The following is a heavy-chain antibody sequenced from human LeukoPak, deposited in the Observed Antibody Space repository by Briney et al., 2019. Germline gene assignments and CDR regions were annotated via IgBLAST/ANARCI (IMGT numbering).Heavy chain of an antibody. D-gene: IGHD6-19*01. Sequence: GASVKVSCKASGYTFTSYYMHWVRQAPGQGLEWMGIINPSGGSTSYAQKFQGRVTMTRDTSTSTVYMELRSLRSDDTAVYYCARDRVLAVAGNGILGYWGQGTLVTVSS. CDR2: INPSGGST. V-gene: IGHV1-46*01. CDR1: GYTFTSYY. CDR3: ARDRVLAVAGNGILGY. J-gene: IGHJ4*02.